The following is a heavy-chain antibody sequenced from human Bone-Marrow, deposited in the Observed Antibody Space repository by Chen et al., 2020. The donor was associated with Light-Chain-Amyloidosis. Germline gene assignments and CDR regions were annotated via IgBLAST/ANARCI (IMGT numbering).Heavy chain of an antibody. CDR2: IYYSGNT. CDR1: GASIMRSCNF. D-gene: IGHD4-17*01. J-gene: IGHJ4*02. Sequence: QLQLQEAGPRLVKSWGTLSLTCRVAGASIMRSCNFWGGLRPAPGKGLEWIGCIYYSGNTYINSSLKKRVAMSVDTSNNQFSLRLNSVTAADTAVYFCARVVPPNYGANFNSWGQGTLVIVSS. V-gene: IGHV4-39*07. CDR3: ARVVPPNYGANFNS.